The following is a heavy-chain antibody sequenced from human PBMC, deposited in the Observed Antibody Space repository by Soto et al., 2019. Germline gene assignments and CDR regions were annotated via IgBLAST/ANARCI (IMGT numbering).Heavy chain of an antibody. J-gene: IGHJ5*02. CDR3: ATVATNSYNWLDP. D-gene: IGHD5-12*01. CDR2: INSDGTKT. Sequence: GGALRISRASSGFTFNTYWMHWVRQAPGKGLVWVSRINSDGTKTTYADSVKGRFTISRDNAKNTVYLQMNSLRAEDTAMYYCATVATNSYNWLDPWGQGTLVTVSS. CDR1: GFTFNTYW. V-gene: IGHV3-74*01.